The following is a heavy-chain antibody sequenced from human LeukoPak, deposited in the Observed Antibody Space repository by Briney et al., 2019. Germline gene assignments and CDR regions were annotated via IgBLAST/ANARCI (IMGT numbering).Heavy chain of an antibody. J-gene: IGHJ4*02. CDR3: AAHPAGFWSGYQS. Sequence: ASVKVSCKASGYTLTSYGISWVRQAPGQGLEWMGWISAYNGNTNYAQKLQGRVTVTTDTSTSTAYMELRSLRSDDTAVYYCAAHPAGFWSGYQSWGQGTLVTVSS. CDR1: GYTLTSYG. D-gene: IGHD3-3*01. V-gene: IGHV1-18*01. CDR2: ISAYNGNT.